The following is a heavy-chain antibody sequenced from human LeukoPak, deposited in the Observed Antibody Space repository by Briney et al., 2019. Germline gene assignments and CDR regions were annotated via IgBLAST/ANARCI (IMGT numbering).Heavy chain of an antibody. V-gene: IGHV4-39*07. D-gene: IGHD5-12*01. J-gene: IGHJ4*02. CDR3: AREPTSGREPTSGRPFDY. CDR2: IYHSGST. Sequence: SETLSLTCTVSGDSISSSTDYWGWIRQPPGKGLEWIGNIYHSGSTYFNPSLKSRVTISVDTSKNQFSLKLNSVTAADTAVYYCAREPTSGREPTSGRPFDYWGQGTLVTVSS. CDR1: GDSISSSTDY.